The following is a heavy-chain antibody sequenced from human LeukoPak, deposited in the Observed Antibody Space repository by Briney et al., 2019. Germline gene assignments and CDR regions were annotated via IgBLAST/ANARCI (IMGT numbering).Heavy chain of an antibody. V-gene: IGHV4-39*07. J-gene: IGHJ4*02. CDR2: IYYSGSI. CDR1: GDSISSNSYY. D-gene: IGHD6-19*01. CDR3: ARRKRGSGGPFDY. Sequence: PSETLSLTCSVSGDSISSNSYYWGWIRQPPGKGLEWIGNIYYSGSIYYNPSLKSRVTISIDTSKKQFSLELSSVTAADTAIYFCARRKRGSGGPFDYWGQGTLVTVSS.